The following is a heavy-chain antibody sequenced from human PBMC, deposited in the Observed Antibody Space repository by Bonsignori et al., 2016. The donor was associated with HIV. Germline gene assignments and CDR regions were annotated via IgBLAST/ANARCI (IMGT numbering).Heavy chain of an antibody. D-gene: IGHD6-19*01. J-gene: IGHJ4*02. Sequence: WIRQPPGKGLEWIGEINHSGSTNYNPSLKSRVTISVDTSKNQFSLKLSSVTAADTAVYYCARVASRGIAVAGATGGFDYWGQGTLVTVSS. V-gene: IGHV4-34*01. CDR3: ARVASRGIAVAGATGGFDY. CDR2: INHSGST.